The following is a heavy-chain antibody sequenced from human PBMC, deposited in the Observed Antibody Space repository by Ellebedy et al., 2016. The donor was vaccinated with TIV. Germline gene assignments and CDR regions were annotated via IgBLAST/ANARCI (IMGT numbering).Heavy chain of an antibody. CDR3: ARVGRGSMIVVVIGTEFDY. V-gene: IGHV3-7*01. CDR2: IKQDGSEK. Sequence: PGGSLRLSCAASGFTFSNYWMSWVRQAPGKGLEWVANIKQDGSEKYYVGSVKGRFTISRDNAKNSLYLQMNSLRAEDTAAYYCARVGRGSMIVVVIGTEFDYWGQGTLVTVSS. J-gene: IGHJ4*02. D-gene: IGHD3-22*01. CDR1: GFTFSNYW.